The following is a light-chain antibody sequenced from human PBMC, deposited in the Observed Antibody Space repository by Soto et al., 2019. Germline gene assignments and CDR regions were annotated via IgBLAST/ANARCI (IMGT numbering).Light chain of an antibody. CDR1: QSVSSN. V-gene: IGKV3-15*01. Sequence: EIVMTQSPATLSVSPGERATLSCRASQSVSSNLAWYQQKPGQAPRLLIYGASTGATGIPARFSGSGSGTEFTLTISSLQSEDFAVYYCQQYNNWLQTFGQGTKVEIK. CDR2: GAS. J-gene: IGKJ1*01. CDR3: QQYNNWLQT.